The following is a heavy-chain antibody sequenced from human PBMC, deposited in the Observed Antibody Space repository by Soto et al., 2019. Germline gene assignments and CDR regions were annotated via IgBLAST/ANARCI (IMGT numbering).Heavy chain of an antibody. CDR2: INAGNGNT. V-gene: IGHV1-3*01. D-gene: IGHD3-16*01. CDR3: ARGFLRTYYSSYGMDV. CDR1: GYTFTSYA. J-gene: IGHJ6*01. Sequence: GASVKVSRKASGYTFTSYAMHWVRQAPGQRLEWMGWINAGNGNTKYSQKFQGRVTITRDTSASTAYMELSSLRSEDTAVYYCARGFLRTYYSSYGMDVWGPAPSVT.